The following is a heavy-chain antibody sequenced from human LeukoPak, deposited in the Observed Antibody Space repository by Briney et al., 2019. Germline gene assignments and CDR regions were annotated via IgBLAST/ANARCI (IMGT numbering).Heavy chain of an antibody. D-gene: IGHD3-10*01. CDR3: AKDRRSNGSGSPSGYMDV. CDR1: GFTFSNYA. J-gene: IGHJ6*03. V-gene: IGHV3-23*01. CDR2: ISGSGDST. Sequence: GGSLRLSCAASGFTFSNYALSRVRQAPGKGLEWVSAISGSGDSTYYADSVKGRFTISRDNSKNTLYLQMTSLRAEDTAIYYCAKDRRSNGSGSPSGYMDVWGKGTTVTVSS.